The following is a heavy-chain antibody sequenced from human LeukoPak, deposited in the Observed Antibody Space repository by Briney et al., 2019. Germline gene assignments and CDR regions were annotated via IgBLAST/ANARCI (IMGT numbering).Heavy chain of an antibody. D-gene: IGHD4-17*01. CDR1: GGSFSGYY. CDR3: ARGDINYGDYAY. V-gene: IGHV4-34*01. Sequence: PSETLSLTCAVYGGSFSGYYWSWIRQPPGKGLEWIGEINHSGSTNYNPSLKSRVTISVDTSKNQFSLTLSPVTAADTAVYYCARGDINYGDYAYWGQGTLVTVSS. CDR2: INHSGST. J-gene: IGHJ4*02.